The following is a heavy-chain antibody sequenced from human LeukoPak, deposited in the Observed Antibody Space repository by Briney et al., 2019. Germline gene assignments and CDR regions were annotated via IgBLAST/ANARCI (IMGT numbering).Heavy chain of an antibody. J-gene: IGHJ5*02. D-gene: IGHD5-12*01. CDR1: GGSISSYY. V-gene: IGHV4-4*07. Sequence: PSETLSLTCTVSGGSISSYYWSWIRQPAGKGLEWIGRIYTSGSTNYNPSLKSRVTMSVDTSKNQFSLKLSSVTAADTAVYNCARERGYSGYDRGLFDPWGQGTLVTVSS. CDR2: IYTSGST. CDR3: ARERGYSGYDRGLFDP.